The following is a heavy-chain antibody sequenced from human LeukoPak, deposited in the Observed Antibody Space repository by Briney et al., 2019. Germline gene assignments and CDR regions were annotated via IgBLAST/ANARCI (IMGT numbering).Heavy chain of an antibody. D-gene: IGHD3-3*01. J-gene: IGHJ4*02. Sequence: SETLSLTCTVSGGSISSYYWSWIRQPAGQGLEWIGRIYTSGSTNYNPSLKSRVTMSVDTSKNQFSLKLSSVTAADTAVYYCARAALEGLLHFDYWPREPWSPSPQ. CDR2: IYTSGST. CDR1: GGSISSYY. CDR3: ARAALEGLLHFDY. V-gene: IGHV4-4*07.